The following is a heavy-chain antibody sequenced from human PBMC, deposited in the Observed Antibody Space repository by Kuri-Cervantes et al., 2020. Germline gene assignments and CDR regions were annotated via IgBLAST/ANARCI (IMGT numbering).Heavy chain of an antibody. CDR1: GFTFSSYA. V-gene: IGHV3-30*07. CDR3: ARDSSGWYPVYYFDY. Sequence: GESLKISCAASGFTFSSYAMHWVRQAPGKGLEWVAVIWYDGSNKYYADSVKGRFTISRDNSKNTLYLQMNSLRAEDTAVYYCARDSSGWYPVYYFDYWGQGTLVTVSS. D-gene: IGHD6-19*01. CDR2: IWYDGSNK. J-gene: IGHJ4*02.